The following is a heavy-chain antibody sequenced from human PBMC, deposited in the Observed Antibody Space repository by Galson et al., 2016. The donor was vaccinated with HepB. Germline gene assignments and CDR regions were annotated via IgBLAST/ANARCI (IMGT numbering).Heavy chain of an antibody. J-gene: IGHJ6*02. CDR3: ARDPSYYSGMDV. CDR1: GFTVSSNY. CDR2: INRDESST. V-gene: IGHV3-74*01. Sequence: SLRLSCAASGFTVSSNYMHWVRQAPGKGLVWVSRINRDESSTSYADYVKGRFTISRDNAKNTLYLQMNSLRAEETAVYYCARDPSYYSGMDVWGQGTTVTVSS.